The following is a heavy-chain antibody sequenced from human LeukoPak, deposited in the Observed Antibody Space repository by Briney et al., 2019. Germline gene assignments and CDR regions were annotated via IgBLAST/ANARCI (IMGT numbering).Heavy chain of an antibody. J-gene: IGHJ4*02. CDR2: IYNSGST. V-gene: IGHV3-66*03. CDR1: GFTVISNY. Sequence: GGSLRLSCAASGFTVISNYMSWVRQAPGKGLERVSVIYNSGSTYYADSVKGRFTISRDNSKNTLYLQMNSLRAEDTAVYYCARDVPAMSGSYYYFDYWGQGTLVTVSS. CDR3: ARDVPAMSGSYYYFDY. D-gene: IGHD1-26*01.